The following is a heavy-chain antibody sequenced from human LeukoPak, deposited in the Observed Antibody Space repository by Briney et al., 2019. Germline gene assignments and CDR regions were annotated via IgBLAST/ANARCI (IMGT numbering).Heavy chain of an antibody. D-gene: IGHD6-6*01. Sequence: ASVKVSCKASGYTFTSYDINRVRQATGQGLEWMGWMNPNSGNTGYAQKFQGRVTMTRNTSISTAYMELSSLRSEDTAVYYCARTRSSSSGVDYWGQGTLVTVSS. CDR3: ARTRSSSSGVDY. J-gene: IGHJ4*02. CDR2: MNPNSGNT. V-gene: IGHV1-8*01. CDR1: GYTFTSYD.